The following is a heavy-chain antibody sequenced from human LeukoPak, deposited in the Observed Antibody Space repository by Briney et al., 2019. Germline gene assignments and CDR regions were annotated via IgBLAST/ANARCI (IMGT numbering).Heavy chain of an antibody. CDR2: INNDGSRT. V-gene: IGHV3-74*01. D-gene: IGHD7-27*01. J-gene: IGHJ4*02. CDR3: ARGGLPGGFDY. CDR1: GFTLSNSW. Sequence: PGGSLRLSCAASGFTLSNSWMFWVRQAPGKGLVWVSDINNDGSRTSYADSVKGRFTISRDGAKNTLFPQMNSLRAEDTAVYYCARGGLPGGFDYWGQGTLVTVSS.